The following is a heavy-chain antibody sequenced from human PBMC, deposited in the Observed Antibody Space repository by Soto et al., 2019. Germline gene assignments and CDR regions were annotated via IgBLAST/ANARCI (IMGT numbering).Heavy chain of an antibody. CDR2: FYYSGST. V-gene: IGHV4-59*11. CDR1: GGSLSGHY. J-gene: IGHJ4*02. Sequence: SETMSLTWPVSGGSLSGHYWSWLRLLPRTGLEWIGYFYYSGSTAYHPSLESRVTISLDTSKNPFSQKLISVTAADKAGYYGARGSPKNWNKQYSFDYWGQGTLVTVSS. D-gene: IGHD1-1*01. CDR3: ARGSPKNWNKQYSFDY.